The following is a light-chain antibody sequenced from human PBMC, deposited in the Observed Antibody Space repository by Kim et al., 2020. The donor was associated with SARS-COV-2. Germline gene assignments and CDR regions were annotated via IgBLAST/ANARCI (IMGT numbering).Light chain of an antibody. CDR1: SSSVGAYDY. CDR2: DVS. CDR3: SSYSGSTTHYV. J-gene: IGLJ1*01. Sequence: QSITISCTGTSSSVGAYDYVACFKQLPGTAPQLIIYDVSSRPSGISNRLSCSKSGNTASFTISGLQIEDEAAYFYSSYSGSTTHYVFGAGTKVTVL. V-gene: IGLV2-14*03.